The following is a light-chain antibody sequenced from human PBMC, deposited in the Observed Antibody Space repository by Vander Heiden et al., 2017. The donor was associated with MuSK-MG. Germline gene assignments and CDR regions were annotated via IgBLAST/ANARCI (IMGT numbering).Light chain of an antibody. CDR2: AAS. J-gene: IGKJ1*01. CDR1: QGISSY. Sequence: AIRMTQSPSSFSASTGDRVTITCRASQGISSYLAWYQQKPGKAPKLLIYAASTLQRGAPSRFSGSGSGTDFTLTISCLQSEDFATYYCQQYYRDPPWTFGQGTKVEIK. V-gene: IGKV1-8*01. CDR3: QQYYRDPPWT.